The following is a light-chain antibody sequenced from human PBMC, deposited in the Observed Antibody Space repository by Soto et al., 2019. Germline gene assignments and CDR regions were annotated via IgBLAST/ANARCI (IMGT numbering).Light chain of an antibody. J-gene: IGKJ1*01. V-gene: IGKV3-15*01. CDR2: CAS. Sequence: EIVMTQSPATLSVSPGERATLSCRASQSVSSNLAWYQQKPGQAPRLLIYCASSRATGVPARFSGSGSWTEYTLTISSLQYEDFIVYYYQQYNNWPPWTFGQGTKVEIK. CDR3: QQYNNWPPWT. CDR1: QSVSSN.